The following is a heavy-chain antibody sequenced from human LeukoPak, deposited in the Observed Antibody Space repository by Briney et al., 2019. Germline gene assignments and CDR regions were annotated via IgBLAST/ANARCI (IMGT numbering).Heavy chain of an antibody. CDR2: IYYSGST. Sequence: PSQTLSLTCTVSGGSISSGYYYWSWIRQPPGKGLEWIGYIYYSGSTYYNPSLKSRVTISVDTSKNQFSLKLSSVTAADTAVYYCARGRVVPANYYFDYWGQGTLVTVSS. D-gene: IGHD2-2*01. CDR1: GGSISSGYYY. V-gene: IGHV4-30-4*01. J-gene: IGHJ4*02. CDR3: ARGRVVPANYYFDY.